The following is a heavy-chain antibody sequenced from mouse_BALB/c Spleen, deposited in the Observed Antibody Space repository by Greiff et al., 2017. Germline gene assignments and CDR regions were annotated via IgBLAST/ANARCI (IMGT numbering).Heavy chain of an antibody. CDR2: IYPGSGNT. J-gene: IGHJ3*01. CDR1: GYAFTNYW. CDR3: ARRSSGAWFAY. Sequence: QVHVKQSGAELVRPGTSVKISCKASGYAFTNYWLGWVKQRPGHGLEWIGDIYPGSGNTYYNEKFKGKATLTADKSSSTAYMQLSSLTSEDSAVYFCARRSSGAWFAYWGQGTLVTVSA. V-gene: IGHV1-63*01. D-gene: IGHD3-1*01.